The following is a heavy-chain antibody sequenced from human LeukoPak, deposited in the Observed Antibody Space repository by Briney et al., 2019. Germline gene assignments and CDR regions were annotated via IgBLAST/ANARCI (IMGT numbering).Heavy chain of an antibody. V-gene: IGHV4-59*08. CDR3: ARVTDSSTNYYYYMDV. D-gene: IGHD6-6*01. J-gene: IGHJ6*03. CDR1: GGALSGYY. CDR2: IYYSGST. Sequence: SETLSLTRTVSGGALSGYYWSWIRQPPGKGLEWIGYIYYSGSTNYNPSLKSRVTISVDTSKNQFSLKLSSVTAADTAVYYCARVTDSSTNYYYYMDVWGKGTTVTVSS.